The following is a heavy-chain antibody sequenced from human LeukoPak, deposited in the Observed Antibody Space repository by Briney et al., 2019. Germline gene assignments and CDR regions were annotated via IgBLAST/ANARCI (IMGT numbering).Heavy chain of an antibody. Sequence: PGGSLRLSCAASGFSFSHFGMHWVRQAPGKGLEWVAFIGSDGDKKYFADSLKGRLTISRDNSKNMLFLQVSSLRTEDTVVYYCAKDGYCSGGACYAWHFDSWGLGTLVTVSS. CDR3: AKDGYCSGGACYAWHFDS. D-gene: IGHD2-15*01. CDR1: GFSFSHFG. CDR2: IGSDGDKK. J-gene: IGHJ4*02. V-gene: IGHV3-30*02.